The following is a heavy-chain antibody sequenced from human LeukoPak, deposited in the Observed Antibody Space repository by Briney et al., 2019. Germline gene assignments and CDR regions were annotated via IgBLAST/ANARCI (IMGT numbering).Heavy chain of an antibody. J-gene: IGHJ4*02. CDR3: ASDDILTGYPFDY. CDR2: ISSSSSYT. Sequence: GGSLRLSCAASGFTFSSYSMNWVRQAPGKGLEWVSSISSSSSYTYYADSVKGRFTISRDNAKNSLCLQMNSLRAEDTAVYYCASDDILTGYPFDYWGQGTLVTVSS. D-gene: IGHD3-9*01. V-gene: IGHV3-21*01. CDR1: GFTFSSYS.